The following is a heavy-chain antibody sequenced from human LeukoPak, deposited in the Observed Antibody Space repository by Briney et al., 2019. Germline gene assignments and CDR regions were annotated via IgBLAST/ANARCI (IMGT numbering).Heavy chain of an antibody. J-gene: IGHJ3*02. V-gene: IGHV4-34*01. Sequence: PSETLSLTCAVYGGSFSGYYWSWIRQPPGKGLEWIGEINHSGSTNCNPSLKSRVTISVDTSKNQFSLKLSSVTAADTAVYYCARPRFGELNAFDIWGQGTMVTVSS. CDR1: GGSFSGYY. D-gene: IGHD3-10*01. CDR2: INHSGST. CDR3: ARPRFGELNAFDI.